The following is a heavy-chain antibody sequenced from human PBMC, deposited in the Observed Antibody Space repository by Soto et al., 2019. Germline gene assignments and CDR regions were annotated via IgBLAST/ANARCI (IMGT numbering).Heavy chain of an antibody. CDR2: IVVGSGHT. CDR3: AADPALVPGYYYGLVV. CDR1: GITFGTSA. D-gene: IGHD1-26*01. J-gene: IGHJ6*02. Sequence: SVKVSCKASGITFGTSAMQWVRQARGQRLEWIGWIVVGSGHTDYAQKFQERVTITRDMSTSTAYMELSSLRSEDTAVYYCAADPALVPGYYYGLVVWGQ. V-gene: IGHV1-58*02.